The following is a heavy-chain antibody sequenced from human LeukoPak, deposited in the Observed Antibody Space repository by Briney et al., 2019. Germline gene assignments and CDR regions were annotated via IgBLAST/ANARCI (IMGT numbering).Heavy chain of an antibody. D-gene: IGHD3-10*01. CDR2: ISGSGGST. V-gene: IGHV3-23*01. Sequence: GGSLRLSCVASRLIFSNYVMSWVRQAPGKGLEWVSAISGSGGSTYYADSVKGRFTISRDNSKNTLYLQMNSLRAEDTAVYYCAKENDYGSGSYYNRWGQGTLVTVSS. J-gene: IGHJ4*02. CDR1: RLIFSNYV. CDR3: AKENDYGSGSYYNR.